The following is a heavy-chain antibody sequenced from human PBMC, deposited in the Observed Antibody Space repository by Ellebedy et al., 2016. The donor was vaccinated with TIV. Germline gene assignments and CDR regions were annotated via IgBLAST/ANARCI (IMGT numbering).Heavy chain of an antibody. CDR2: FSSSSSTI. J-gene: IGHJ4*02. CDR1: GFTFSSYS. Sequence: GESLKISCAASGFTFSSYSMNWVRQAPGKGLEWVSYFSSSSSTIYYADSVKGRFTISRDNAKNSLYLQMNSLRAEDTAVYYCARDLFGDYVAFDYWGQGTLVTVSS. CDR3: ARDLFGDYVAFDY. V-gene: IGHV3-48*04. D-gene: IGHD4-17*01.